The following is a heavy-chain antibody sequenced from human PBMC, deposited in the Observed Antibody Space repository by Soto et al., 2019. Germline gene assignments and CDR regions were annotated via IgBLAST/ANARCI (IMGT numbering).Heavy chain of an antibody. CDR2: IYYSGST. CDR1: GGSISSYY. J-gene: IGHJ5*02. Sequence: SETLSLTCTVSGGSISSYYWSWIRQPPGKGLEWIGYIYYSGSTNYNPSLKSRVTISVDTSKNQFSLKLSSVTAADTAVYYCARNVLLWFGEPPHWFDPWGQGTLVTVSS. CDR3: ARNVLLWFGEPPHWFDP. V-gene: IGHV4-59*01. D-gene: IGHD3-10*01.